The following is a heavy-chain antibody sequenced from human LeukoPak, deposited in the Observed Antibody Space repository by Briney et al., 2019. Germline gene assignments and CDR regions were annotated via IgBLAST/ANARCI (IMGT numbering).Heavy chain of an antibody. CDR3: STDSTIVY. V-gene: IGHV3-30*03. J-gene: IGHJ4*02. CDR2: ISYDGSHK. Sequence: GGSLRLSCAASGFTFSSYGIHWVRQAPGKGLEWVAVISYDGSHKYYADSVKGRFTISRDNSKNTLYLQMNSLKTEDTAVYYCSTDSTIVYWGQGTLVTVSS. CDR1: GFTFSSYG. D-gene: IGHD3-9*01.